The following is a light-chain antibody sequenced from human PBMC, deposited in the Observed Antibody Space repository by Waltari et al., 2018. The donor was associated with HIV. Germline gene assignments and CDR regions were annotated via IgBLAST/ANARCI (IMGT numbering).Light chain of an antibody. J-gene: IGLJ3*02. Sequence: QSALTQPPSASGSPEPSVTISCTGTRSDVGNYAYVSWYQQHPGKAPKLLSYEVNKRPSGVPARFSGSKSGDTASLTVAGLQAEDEADYYCTSYGGRNNRVLFGGGTRLTVL. CDR2: EVN. CDR1: RSDVGNYAY. CDR3: TSYGGRNNRVL. V-gene: IGLV2-8*01.